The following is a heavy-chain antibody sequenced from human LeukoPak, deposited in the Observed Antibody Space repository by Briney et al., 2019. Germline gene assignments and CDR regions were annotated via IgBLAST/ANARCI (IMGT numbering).Heavy chain of an antibody. Sequence: SETLSLTCTVSGGSISSYYWGWIRQPPGKGLEWIGYIYYSGSTNYNPSLKSRVTISVDTSKNQFSLKLSSVTAADTAVYYCARVKLERRHDAFDIWGQGTMVTVSS. CDR2: IYYSGST. D-gene: IGHD1-1*01. J-gene: IGHJ3*02. CDR1: GGSISSYY. CDR3: ARVKLERRHDAFDI. V-gene: IGHV4-59*01.